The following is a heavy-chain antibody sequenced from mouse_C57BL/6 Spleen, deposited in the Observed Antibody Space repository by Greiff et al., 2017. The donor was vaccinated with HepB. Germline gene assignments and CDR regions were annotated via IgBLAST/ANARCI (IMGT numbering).Heavy chain of an antibody. V-gene: IGHV14-3*01. Sequence: VQLKQSVAELVRPGASVKLSCTASGFNFKNTYMHWVKQRPEQGLEWIGRIDPANGNTKYAPKFQGKATITADTSSNTAYLQLSSLTSEDTAIYYCARKGDCDYDESDYAMDYWGQGTSVTVSS. D-gene: IGHD2-4*01. J-gene: IGHJ4*01. CDR2: IDPANGNT. CDR1: GFNFKNTY. CDR3: ARKGDCDYDESDYAMDY.